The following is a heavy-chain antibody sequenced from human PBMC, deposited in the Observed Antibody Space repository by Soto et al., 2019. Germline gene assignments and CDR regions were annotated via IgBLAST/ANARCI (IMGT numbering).Heavy chain of an antibody. Sequence: GESLKISCKVSGYSFTSYWIGWVRQMPGKGLEWMGIIYPGDSDTRYSPSFQGQVTISADKSISTAYLQWSSLKASDTAMYYCARYCTNGVCYPYGMDVWGQGTTVTVSS. CDR3: ARYCTNGVCYPYGMDV. CDR2: IYPGDSDT. V-gene: IGHV5-51*01. J-gene: IGHJ6*02. CDR1: GYSFTSYW. D-gene: IGHD2-8*01.